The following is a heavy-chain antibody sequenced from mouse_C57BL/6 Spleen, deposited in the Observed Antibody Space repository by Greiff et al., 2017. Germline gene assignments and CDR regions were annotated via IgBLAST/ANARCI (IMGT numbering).Heavy chain of an antibody. Sequence: EVKVEESGGGLVQPGGSMKLSCVASGFTFSNYWMNWVRQSPGKGLEWVAQIRLKSDNYATHYAESVKGRFTISRDDSKSSVYLQMNNLRAEDTGIYYCAGGSWFAYWGQGTLVTVSA. V-gene: IGHV6-3*01. CDR2: IRLKSDNYAT. CDR3: AGGSWFAY. J-gene: IGHJ3*01. CDR1: GFTFSNYW.